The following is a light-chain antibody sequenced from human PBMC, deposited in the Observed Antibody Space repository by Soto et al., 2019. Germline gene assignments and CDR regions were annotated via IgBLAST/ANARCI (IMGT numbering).Light chain of an antibody. V-gene: IGKV3-11*01. CDR1: QSVSSY. CDR2: DTS. CDR3: QQRSSWTLP. J-gene: IGKJ5*01. Sequence: EIVLTQSPGTLSLSPGERATLSCRASQSVSSYLGWYQQKPGQAPRLLIYDTSNRATGIPARFSGSGSGTDFTLTISSLEPEDFAIYYCQQRSSWTLPFGQGTRLEIX.